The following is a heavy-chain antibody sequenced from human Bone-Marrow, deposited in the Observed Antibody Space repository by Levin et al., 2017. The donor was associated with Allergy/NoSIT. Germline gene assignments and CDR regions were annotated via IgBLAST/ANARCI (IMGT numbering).Heavy chain of an antibody. Sequence: NPSETLSLTCTVSGGSISGYFWSWIRQPPGKGLEWIGYIHYSGPTSYNPSLQSRVIISVDTSKNQFSLWLSSVTAADAAVYYCARYCSGGSCQTKSFDIWGQGTMVTVSS. CDR3: ARYCSGGSCQTKSFDI. J-gene: IGHJ3*02. V-gene: IGHV4-59*01. CDR2: IHYSGPT. CDR1: GGSISGYF. D-gene: IGHD2-15*01.